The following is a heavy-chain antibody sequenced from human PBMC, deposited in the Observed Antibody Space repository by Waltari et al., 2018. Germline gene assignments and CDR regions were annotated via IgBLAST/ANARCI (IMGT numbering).Heavy chain of an antibody. CDR1: GFTFSSYS. CDR3: ARRYSSSPHPLDY. V-gene: IGHV3-21*01. D-gene: IGHD6-13*01. Sequence: EVQLVESGGGLVKPGGSLRLSCAASGFTFSSYSMNWVRQSPGSGLGWVSTISSSSGYIYYADSGKGRFTISRDNAKNSLYLQMNSLRAEDTAVYYCARRYSSSPHPLDYWGQGTLVTVSS. J-gene: IGHJ4*02. CDR2: ISSSSGYI.